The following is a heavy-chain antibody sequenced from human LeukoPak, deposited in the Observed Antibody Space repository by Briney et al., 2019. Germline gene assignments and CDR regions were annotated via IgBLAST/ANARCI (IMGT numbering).Heavy chain of an antibody. V-gene: IGHV3-23*01. CDR1: GFTFSSYA. D-gene: IGHD6-13*01. CDR3: AKGRGAAGREYLDY. Sequence: GGSLRLSRAASGFTFSSYAMSWVRQAPGKGLEWVSAISGRGGSTYYAASVKGRFTISRDNSKNTLYLRMNSLRAEDTAIYYCAKGRGAAGREYLDYWGQGTLVTVSS. J-gene: IGHJ4*02. CDR2: ISGRGGST.